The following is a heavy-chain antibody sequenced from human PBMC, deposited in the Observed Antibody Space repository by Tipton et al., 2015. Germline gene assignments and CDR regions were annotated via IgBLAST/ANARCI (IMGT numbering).Heavy chain of an antibody. V-gene: IGHV3-74*01. CDR2: INTDGRST. Sequence: SLRLSCTASGFTFSNYWMHWVRQAPGKGLVWVSGINTDGRSTNYADPVKGRFTISRDNTKNTLYLQMNSLGDEDTAVYCCAKDRFSGRHYMDYWGLGTLVTVSS. CDR3: AKDRFSGRHYMDY. D-gene: IGHD6-19*01. CDR1: GFTFSNYW. J-gene: IGHJ4*02.